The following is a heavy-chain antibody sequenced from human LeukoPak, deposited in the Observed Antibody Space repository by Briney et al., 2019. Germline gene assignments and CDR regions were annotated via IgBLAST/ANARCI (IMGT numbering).Heavy chain of an antibody. J-gene: IGHJ4*02. CDR3: ARSPPSRELYSSSSGYFDY. Sequence: SETLSLTCTVSGGSISGYYWSWIRQPPGKGLEWIGEINHSGSTNYNPSLKSRVTISVDTSKNQFSLKLSSVAAADTAVYYCARSPPSRELYSSSSGYFDYWGQGTLVTVSS. D-gene: IGHD6-6*01. CDR2: INHSGST. V-gene: IGHV4-34*01. CDR1: GGSISGYY.